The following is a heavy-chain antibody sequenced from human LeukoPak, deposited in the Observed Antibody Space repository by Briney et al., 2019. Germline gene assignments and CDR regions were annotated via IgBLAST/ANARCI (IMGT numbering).Heavy chain of an antibody. Sequence: ASVKVSCKASGYTFTGYYMHWVRQAPGQGLEWMGWISAYNGNTNYAQKLQGRVTMTTDTSTSTAYMELRSLRSDDTAVYYCARTVTYYYDSSGYYYFDYWGQEPWSPSPQ. CDR2: ISAYNGNT. V-gene: IGHV1-18*04. J-gene: IGHJ4*01. D-gene: IGHD3-22*01. CDR1: GYTFTGYY. CDR3: ARTVTYYYDSSGYYYFDY.